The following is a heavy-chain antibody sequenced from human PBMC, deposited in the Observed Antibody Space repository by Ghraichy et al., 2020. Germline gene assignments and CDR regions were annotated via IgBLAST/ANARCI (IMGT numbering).Heavy chain of an antibody. CDR1: GFTFSSSW. CDR3: VILTYYYDTSGHDQFDP. J-gene: IGHJ5*02. Sequence: GGSLRLSCAASGFTFSSSWMHWVRQAPGKGLVWVSRINSDGSSKSYADSVKGRFTISRDNAKNTLYLQMNSLRAEDTAVYYCVILTYYYDTSGHDQFDPWGQGTLVTVSS. V-gene: IGHV3-74*01. D-gene: IGHD3-22*01. CDR2: INSDGSSK.